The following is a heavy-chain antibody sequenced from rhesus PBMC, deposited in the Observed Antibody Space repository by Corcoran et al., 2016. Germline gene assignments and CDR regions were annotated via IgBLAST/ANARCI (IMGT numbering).Heavy chain of an antibody. V-gene: IGHV4-169*01. D-gene: IGHD3S6*01. CDR2: IYGSGSST. J-gene: IGHJ4*01. CDR3: ARYTLRGFDY. Sequence: QLQLQESGPGLVKPSETLSVTCAVSGGSISSSYWSWIRQAPGKGLEWIGYIYGSGSSTKYNPTLRSRVTQSVDTSTNQRSRKLSSVTAADTAVYYCARYTLRGFDYWGQGVLVTVSS. CDR1: GGSISSSY.